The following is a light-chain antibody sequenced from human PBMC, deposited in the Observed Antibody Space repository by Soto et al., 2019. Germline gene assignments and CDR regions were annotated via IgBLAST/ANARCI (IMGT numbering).Light chain of an antibody. CDR1: QSVNPYY. J-gene: IGKJ1*01. CDR2: SAS. CDR3: QYYGSSSWT. Sequence: EIVLTQSPGTQSLSPGERATLSCRASQSVNPYYLAWYQQKPGQAPRLLIYSASSRATGIPDRFSGSGSGTDFTLTISRLEPEHFVVYYCQYYGSSSWTFGQGTKVEIK. V-gene: IGKV3-20*01.